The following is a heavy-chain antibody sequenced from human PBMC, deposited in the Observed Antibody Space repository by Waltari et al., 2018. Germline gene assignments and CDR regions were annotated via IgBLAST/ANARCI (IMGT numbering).Heavy chain of an antibody. CDR3: ARDRGVGAISDAFDL. D-gene: IGHD1-26*01. CDR1: GYSFTDHY. CDR2: ITPKSGAT. J-gene: IGHJ3*01. Sequence: QVQLVQSGTEEKKSGASVRVSCKASGYSFTDHYVHWVRQAPGQGLEWMGWITPKSGATNYVQTFQGRVTMTRDPSINPAYMDRNRRGFDDTAVYFCARDRGVGAISDAFDLWGQGTMVTVSS. V-gene: IGHV1-2*02.